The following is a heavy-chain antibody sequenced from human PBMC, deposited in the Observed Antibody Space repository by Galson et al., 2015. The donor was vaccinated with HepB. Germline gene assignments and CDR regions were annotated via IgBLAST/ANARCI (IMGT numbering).Heavy chain of an antibody. D-gene: IGHD1-7*01. CDR1: GYTFTSYA. Sequence: SVKVSCKASGYTFTSYAMHWVRQAPGQRHEWMGWINAGNGNTKYSQKFQGRVTITRDTSASTAYMELSSLRSEDTAVYYCARGRGNYAWCFDLWGRGTLVTVSS. V-gene: IGHV1-3*01. CDR2: INAGNGNT. J-gene: IGHJ2*01. CDR3: ARGRGNYAWCFDL.